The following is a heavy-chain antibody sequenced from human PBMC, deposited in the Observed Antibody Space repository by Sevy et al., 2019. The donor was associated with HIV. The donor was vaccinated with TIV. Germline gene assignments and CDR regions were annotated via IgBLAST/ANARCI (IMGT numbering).Heavy chain of an antibody. D-gene: IGHD5-18*01. J-gene: IGHJ5*02. CDR1: GYSFTTYS. CDR3: ARGAYFGSGYNRFDP. V-gene: IGHV7-4-1*02. Sequence: ASVKVSCKTSGYSFTTYSMNWVRHAPGQGLEWMGWIKSNTGNATYAQGFTGRFVFSLDTSVSTAYLQISSLQPEDTAVYFCARGAYFGSGYNRFDPWGQGTLVTVSS. CDR2: IKSNTGNA.